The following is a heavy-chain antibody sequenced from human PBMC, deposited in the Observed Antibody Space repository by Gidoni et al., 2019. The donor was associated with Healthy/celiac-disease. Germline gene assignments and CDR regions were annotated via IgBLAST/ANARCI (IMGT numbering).Heavy chain of an antibody. Sequence: EVQLLESGGGLVQPGGSLRLSCAASGFPFSSYAMSWVRQAPGKGLEWVSAISGSGGSTYYADSVKGRFTISRDNSKNTLYLQMNSLRAEDTAVYYCAKGSSGYSFGPDYWGQGTLVTVSS. CDR3: AKGSSGYSFGPDY. D-gene: IGHD3-22*01. V-gene: IGHV3-23*01. J-gene: IGHJ4*02. CDR2: ISGSGGST. CDR1: GFPFSSYA.